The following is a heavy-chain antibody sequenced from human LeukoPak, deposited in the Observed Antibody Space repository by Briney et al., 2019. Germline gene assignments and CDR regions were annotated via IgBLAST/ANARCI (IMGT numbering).Heavy chain of an antibody. CDR1: GYTFTSYD. Sequence: SVKVSCKASGYTFTSYDINWVRQATGQGLEWMGGIIPILGTANYAQKFQGRVTITTDESTSTAYMELRSLRSDDTAVYYCARSAMATSYWYFDLWGRGTLVTVSS. CDR2: IIPILGTA. CDR3: ARSAMATSYWYFDL. V-gene: IGHV1-69*05. J-gene: IGHJ2*01. D-gene: IGHD5-24*01.